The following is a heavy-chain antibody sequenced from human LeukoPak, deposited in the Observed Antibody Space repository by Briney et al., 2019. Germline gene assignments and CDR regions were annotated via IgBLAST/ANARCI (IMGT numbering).Heavy chain of an antibody. CDR1: GGSISSYY. CDR2: IYTSGST. D-gene: IGHD6-13*01. J-gene: IGHJ3*02. CDR3: ARHIAAAGTNDAFDI. Sequence: SETLSLTCTVSGGSISSYYWSWIRRPPGKGLEWIGYIYTSGSTNYNPSLKSRVTISVDTSKNQFSLKLSSVTAADTAVYYCARHIAAAGTNDAFDIWGQGTMVTVSS. V-gene: IGHV4-4*09.